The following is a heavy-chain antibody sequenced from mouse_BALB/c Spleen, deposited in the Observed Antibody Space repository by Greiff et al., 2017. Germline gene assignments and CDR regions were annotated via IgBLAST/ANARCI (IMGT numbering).Heavy chain of an antibody. CDR1: GFSLTSYG. J-gene: IGHJ4*01. Sequence: VKLVESGPGLVAPSQSLSITCTVSGFSLTSYGVHWVRQPPGKGLEWLGVIWAGGSTNYNSAHMSRLSISKDNSKSQVFLKMNSLQTDDTAMYCCASHSTCDAMAYWGQGTSVTVSS. CDR3: ASHSTCDAMAY. CDR2: IWAGGST. V-gene: IGHV2-9*02. D-gene: IGHD5-1*01.